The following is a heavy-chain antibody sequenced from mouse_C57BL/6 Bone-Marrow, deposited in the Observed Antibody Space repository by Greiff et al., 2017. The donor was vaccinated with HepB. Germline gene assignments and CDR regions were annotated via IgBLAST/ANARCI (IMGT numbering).Heavy chain of an antibody. D-gene: IGHD2-5*01. Sequence: EVQLVESGGGLVKPGGSLKLSCAASGFTFSSYAMSWVRQTPEKRLEWVATISDGGSYTYYPDNVKGRFTISRDNAKNNLYLQMSHLKSEDTAMYYCARDYSNYVFYAMDYWGQGTSVTVSS. CDR1: GFTFSSYA. J-gene: IGHJ4*01. V-gene: IGHV5-4*01. CDR3: ARDYSNYVFYAMDY. CDR2: ISDGGSYT.